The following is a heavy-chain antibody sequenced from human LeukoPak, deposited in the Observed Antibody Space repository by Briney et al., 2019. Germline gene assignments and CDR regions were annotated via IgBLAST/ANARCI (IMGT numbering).Heavy chain of an antibody. CDR2: IWYDGTNK. Sequence: GGSLRLSCAASGSTFSSCGIHWVRQAPGKGLEWVAVIWYDGTNKYYADSVKGRFTISRDNSKNTVYLQMNSLRAEDTAVYYCAKDRGDGYKGFDYWGQGTLVTVSS. CDR3: AKDRGDGYKGFDY. CDR1: GSTFSSCG. V-gene: IGHV3-33*06. J-gene: IGHJ4*02. D-gene: IGHD5-24*01.